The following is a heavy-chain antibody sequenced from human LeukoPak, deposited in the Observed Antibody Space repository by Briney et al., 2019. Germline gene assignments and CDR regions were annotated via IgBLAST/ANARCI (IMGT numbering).Heavy chain of an antibody. CDR1: GGSISSGSYY. J-gene: IGHJ4*02. CDR2: IYTSGST. V-gene: IGHV4-61*02. Sequence: PSQTLSLTCTVSGGSISSGSYYWSWIRQPAGKGLGWIGRIYTSGSTNYNPSLKSRVTISVDTSKNQFSLKLSSVTAADTAVYYCARAGGLYYYDSSGYWYWGQGTLVTVSS. D-gene: IGHD3-22*01. CDR3: ARAGGLYYYDSSGYWY.